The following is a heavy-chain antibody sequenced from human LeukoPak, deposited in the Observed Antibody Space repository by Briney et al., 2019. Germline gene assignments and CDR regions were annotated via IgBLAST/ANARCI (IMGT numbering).Heavy chain of an antibody. J-gene: IGHJ6*03. CDR1: GFTFSSYG. D-gene: IGHD3-22*01. V-gene: IGHV3-30*18. CDR2: IWYGGSNK. Sequence: PGRSLRLPCAASGFTFSSYGMHWVRQASGKGLEWVAVIWYGGSNKYYADSVKGRFTISRDNSKNTLYLQMNSLRAEDTAVYYCAKGGPYYYDSSGYPNPRYDYYYMDVWGKGTTVTVSS. CDR3: AKGGPYYYDSSGYPNPRYDYYYMDV.